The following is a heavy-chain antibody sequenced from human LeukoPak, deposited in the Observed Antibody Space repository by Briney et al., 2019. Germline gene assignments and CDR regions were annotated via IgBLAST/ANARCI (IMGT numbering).Heavy chain of an antibody. CDR3: AKDGPWRELLGY. Sequence: QTGGSLRLSCAASGFTFSSHAMSWVRQAPGKGLEWVSAISGSGGSTYYADSVKGRFTISRDNSKNTLYLQMNSLKAEDTAVYYCAKDGPWRELLGYWGQGTLVTVSS. CDR1: GFTFSSHA. CDR2: ISGSGGST. V-gene: IGHV3-23*01. J-gene: IGHJ4*02. D-gene: IGHD1-26*01.